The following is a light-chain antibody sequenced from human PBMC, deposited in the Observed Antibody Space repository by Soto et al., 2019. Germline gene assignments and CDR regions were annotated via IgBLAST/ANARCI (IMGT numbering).Light chain of an antibody. CDR3: QQYGTSPRGT. J-gene: IGKJ4*01. V-gene: IGKV3D-20*01. CDR1: QTVHSNY. Sequence: EVVSTQSPATLSLSPGERATLSCGASQTVHSNYLAWYQHKPGLAPRLLIYDASSRATGIPDRFRGSGSGTDFTLTISRLEPEDFAVYYCQQYGTSPRGTFGGGTKVEIK. CDR2: DAS.